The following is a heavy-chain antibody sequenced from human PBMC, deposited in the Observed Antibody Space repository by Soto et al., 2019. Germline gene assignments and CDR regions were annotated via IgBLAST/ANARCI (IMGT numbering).Heavy chain of an antibody. CDR2: ISGSGGST. V-gene: IGHV3-23*01. Sequence: EVQLLESGGGLVQPGGSLRLSCAASGFTFSGYAMSWVRQAPGKGLEWVSAISGSGGSTYYADSVKGRFTISRDNSKNTLYLQMNSLRAEDTAVYYCAKDYPGIAAAGTKPYYFDYWGQGTLVTVSS. D-gene: IGHD6-13*01. J-gene: IGHJ4*02. CDR3: AKDYPGIAAAGTKPYYFDY. CDR1: GFTFSGYA.